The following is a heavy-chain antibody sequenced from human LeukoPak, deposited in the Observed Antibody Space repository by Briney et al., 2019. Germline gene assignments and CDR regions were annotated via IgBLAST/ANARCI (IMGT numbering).Heavy chain of an antibody. CDR2: IKSNTNGGTT. CDR1: GFIFSSAW. D-gene: IGHD7-27*01. CDR3: TTEYWGSNY. Sequence: AGGSQRLSCAGSGFIFSSAWMNWVRQAPGKGLEWVGLIKSNTNGGTTAYAAPVKGRFTISRDDSKNTLYLQMDSLKTEDTGVYYCTTEYWGSNYWGQGTLVTVSS. V-gene: IGHV3-15*07. J-gene: IGHJ4*02.